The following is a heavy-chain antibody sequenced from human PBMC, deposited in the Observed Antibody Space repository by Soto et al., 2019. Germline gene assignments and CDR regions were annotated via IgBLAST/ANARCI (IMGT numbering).Heavy chain of an antibody. J-gene: IGHJ4*02. V-gene: IGHV3-23*01. CDR3: AKDPSTGSADY. CDR2: ISGGGFDT. CDR1: GFTFSDYA. D-gene: IGHD3-9*01. Sequence: GGSLRLSCAPSGFTFSDYAMSWVRQAPGKGLEWVSTISGGGFDTHYADSVKGRFTISRDNVKDTLYIQMNSLRVEDTAVYYCAKDPSTGSADYWGQGTLVTVSS.